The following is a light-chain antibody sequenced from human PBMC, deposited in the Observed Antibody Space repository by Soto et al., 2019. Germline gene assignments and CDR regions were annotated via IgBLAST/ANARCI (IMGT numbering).Light chain of an antibody. Sequence: EIVLTQSPGTLSLSPGERATLSCRASQNVSSSYLAWYQQKPGQAPRLLIYAASSRATGIPDRFSASGSGTDFTLTISRLEPEDFAVYYCQQYVSSRGLPFGGGTKVEIK. V-gene: IGKV3-20*01. J-gene: IGKJ4*01. CDR1: QNVSSSY. CDR2: AAS. CDR3: QQYVSSRGLP.